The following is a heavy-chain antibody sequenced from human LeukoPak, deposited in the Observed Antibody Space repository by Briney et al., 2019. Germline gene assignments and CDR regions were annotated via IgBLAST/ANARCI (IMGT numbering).Heavy chain of an antibody. D-gene: IGHD3-3*01. Sequence: ASVKVSCKASGYTFTSYGIRWARQAPGQGLEWMGWISAYNGNTNYAQKLQGRVTMTTDTSTSTAYMELRSLRSDDTAVYYCARDLEDRYYDFWSGYYHWGQGTLVTVSS. CDR2: ISAYNGNT. CDR3: ARDLEDRYYDFWSGYYH. J-gene: IGHJ5*02. CDR1: GYTFTSYG. V-gene: IGHV1-18*01.